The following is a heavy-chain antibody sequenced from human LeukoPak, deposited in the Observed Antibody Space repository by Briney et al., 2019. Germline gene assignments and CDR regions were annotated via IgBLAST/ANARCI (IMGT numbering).Heavy chain of an antibody. CDR3: CGPYYDFWSGYYFDY. CDR2: ISGSGGST. V-gene: IGHV3-23*01. Sequence: GGSLRLSCAASGFTFSSYAMHWVRQAPGKGLEWVSAISGSGGSTYYADSVKGRFTISRDNSKNTLYLQMNSLRAEDTAVYYCCGPYYDFWSGYYFDYWGQGTLVTVSS. D-gene: IGHD3-3*01. CDR1: GFTFSSYA. J-gene: IGHJ4*02.